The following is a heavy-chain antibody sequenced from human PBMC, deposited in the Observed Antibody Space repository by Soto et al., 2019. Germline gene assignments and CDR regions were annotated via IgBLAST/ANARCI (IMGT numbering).Heavy chain of an antibody. CDR2: IWYDGSNK. CDR3: ARDLGVGEMATITGGGFDY. V-gene: IGHV3-33*01. J-gene: IGHJ4*02. D-gene: IGHD5-12*01. Sequence: QVQLVESGGGVVQPGRSLRLSCAASGFTFSSYGMHWVRQAPGKGLEWVAVIWYDGSNKYYADSVKGRFTISRDNSKNTLFLQMTSLRAEDTAVYYCARDLGVGEMATITGGGFDYWGQGTLVTVSS. CDR1: GFTFSSYG.